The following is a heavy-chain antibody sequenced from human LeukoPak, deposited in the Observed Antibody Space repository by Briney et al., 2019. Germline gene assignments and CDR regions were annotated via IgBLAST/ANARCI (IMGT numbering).Heavy chain of an antibody. V-gene: IGHV4-4*02. CDR2: VNLQGNT. CDR3: AREGGPYRPLDY. Sequence: PSGTLSLTCGVSGGSISNTNWWTWFRQPPRKGLEWIGEVNLQGNTNYSPSLKSRVAISVDKSENHISLKLTSVTAADTAVYYCAREGGPYRPLDYSGQGTLVTVAS. CDR1: GGSISNTNW. J-gene: IGHJ4*02.